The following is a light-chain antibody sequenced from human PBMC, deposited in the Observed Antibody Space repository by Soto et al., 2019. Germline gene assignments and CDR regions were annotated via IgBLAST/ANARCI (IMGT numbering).Light chain of an antibody. CDR3: SAYTSSSTVV. Sequence: QSALTQPASVSGSPGQSITISFTGTSSDVGGYNYVSWYQQHPGKAPKLMIYEVSNRPSGVSNRFSGSKSGNTASLTISGLQSEDEGDYYCSAYTSSSTVVFGGGSKLTVL. CDR1: SSDVGGYNY. V-gene: IGLV2-14*01. J-gene: IGLJ2*01. CDR2: EVS.